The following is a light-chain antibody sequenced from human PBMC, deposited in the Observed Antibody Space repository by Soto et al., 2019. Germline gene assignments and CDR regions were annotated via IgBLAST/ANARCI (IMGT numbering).Light chain of an antibody. V-gene: IGKV3-20*01. CDR3: QQYGSSPRT. Sequence: EIVLTQSPGTLSLSPGEIATLSCRASQSVSSSYLAWYQQEPGQAPRLLIYGASSRATGIPDRFSGSGSGTDFTLTISRLEPEDFAVYYCQQYGSSPRTFGGGAKVDIX. J-gene: IGKJ4*01. CDR2: GAS. CDR1: QSVSSSY.